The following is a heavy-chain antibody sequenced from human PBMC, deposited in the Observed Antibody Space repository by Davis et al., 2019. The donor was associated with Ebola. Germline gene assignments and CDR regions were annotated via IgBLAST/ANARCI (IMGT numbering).Heavy chain of an antibody. CDR1: AFTFSSYS. J-gene: IGHJ6*02. CDR2: ISGSGDST. CDR3: AKEYSSSWFNYYYGMDV. D-gene: IGHD6-6*01. Sequence: GGSLRLSCAASAFTFSSYSMSWVRQAPGKGLEWVSGISGSGDSTYYADSVKGRFTISRDNSKNTLYLQVNSLRAEDTAVYYCAKEYSSSWFNYYYGMDVWGQGTTVTVSS. V-gene: IGHV3-23*01.